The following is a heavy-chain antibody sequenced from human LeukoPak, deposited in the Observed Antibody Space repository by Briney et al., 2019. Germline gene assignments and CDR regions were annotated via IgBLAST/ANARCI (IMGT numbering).Heavy chain of an antibody. Sequence: GESLKISCKGSGYSFTNYWIGWVRQMPGKGLEWMGIIYPGDSDTRYSPSFQGQVTISADKSISTAYLQWSSLKASDTAMYYCAGSASGQYGSGSYFLYWFDPWGQGTLVTVSS. CDR2: IYPGDSDT. CDR3: AGSASGQYGSGSYFLYWFDP. V-gene: IGHV5-51*01. D-gene: IGHD3-10*01. CDR1: GYSFTNYW. J-gene: IGHJ5*02.